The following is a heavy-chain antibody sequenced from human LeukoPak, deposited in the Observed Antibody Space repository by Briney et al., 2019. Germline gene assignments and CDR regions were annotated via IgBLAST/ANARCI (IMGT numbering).Heavy chain of an antibody. Sequence: GGSLRLSCAASGFTFSNFAMNWVRQAPGKGLEWVSSIRGGGANPHYADSVKGRFTISRDNSKNSLYLQMNSLRAEDTAVYYCARTITMIVVDVVFDYWGQGTLVTVSS. V-gene: IGHV3-23*01. CDR2: IRGGGANP. D-gene: IGHD3-22*01. J-gene: IGHJ4*02. CDR1: GFTFSNFA. CDR3: ARTITMIVVDVVFDY.